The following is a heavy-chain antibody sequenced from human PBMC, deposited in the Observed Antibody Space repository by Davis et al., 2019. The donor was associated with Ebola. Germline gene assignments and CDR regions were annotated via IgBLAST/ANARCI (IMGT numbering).Heavy chain of an antibody. Sequence: TLSLTCAVSGGFVSSGGYSWSWIRQPPGKGLEWIGYYYYTGSTYYSPSLKSRVTISVDTSKNQFSLKLTSVTAADTAVYYCARGLLWFGELSGYYFDYWGQGTLVTVSS. J-gene: IGHJ4*02. CDR2: YYYTGST. CDR3: ARGLLWFGELSGYYFDY. D-gene: IGHD3-10*01. V-gene: IGHV4-30-4*07. CDR1: GGFVSSGGYS.